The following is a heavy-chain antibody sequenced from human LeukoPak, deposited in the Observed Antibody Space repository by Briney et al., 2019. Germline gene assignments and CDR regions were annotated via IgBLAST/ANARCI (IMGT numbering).Heavy chain of an antibody. CDR1: GGSFSGYY. CDR2: INHSGST. J-gene: IGHJ4*02. CDR3: SAGVAVAGTDY. V-gene: IGHV4-34*01. D-gene: IGHD6-19*01. Sequence: SETLSLTCAVYGGSFSGYYWSWIRQPPGKGLEWIGEINHSGSTNCNPSLKSRVTISVDTSKNQFSLKLSSVTAADTAVYYCSAGVAVAGTDYWGQGTLVTVSS.